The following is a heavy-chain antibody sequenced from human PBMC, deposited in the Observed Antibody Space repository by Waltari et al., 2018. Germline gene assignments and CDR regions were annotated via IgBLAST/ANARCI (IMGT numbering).Heavy chain of an antibody. J-gene: IGHJ4*02. CDR3: ASLLSNSWYGGFDL. Sequence: VQLIQSRAEVTEPGASGTVSCTTSAHTFPSYGVVWVPQAPGHALELMGWISVYNGDTNSGQNFQRRLTVPTDTSTGTVYMDLRCLRFEDTAVYYCASLLSNSWYGGFDLWGQGTVVTV. CDR2: ISVYNGDT. CDR1: AHTFPSYG. D-gene: IGHD6-13*01. V-gene: IGHV1-18*01.